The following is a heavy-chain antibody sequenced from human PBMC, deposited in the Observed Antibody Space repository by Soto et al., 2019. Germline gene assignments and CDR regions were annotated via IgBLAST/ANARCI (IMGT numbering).Heavy chain of an antibody. V-gene: IGHV1-69*01. D-gene: IGHD3-10*01. CDR2: IIHIFGTA. J-gene: IGHJ6*02. Sequence: QVQLVQSGAEVKKPGSSVKVSCKASGGTFSSYAISWVRQAPGQGLEWMGGIIHIFGTANYAQKFQGRVTITADESTSTAYMELSSLRSEDTAVYYCASGAITMVRGVPTYGMDVWGQGTTVTVSS. CDR3: ASGAITMVRGVPTYGMDV. CDR1: GGTFSSYA.